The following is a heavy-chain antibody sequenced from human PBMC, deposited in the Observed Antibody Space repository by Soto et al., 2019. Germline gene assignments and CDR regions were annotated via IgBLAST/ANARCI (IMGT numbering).Heavy chain of an antibody. V-gene: IGHV3-23*01. J-gene: IGHJ4*02. D-gene: IGHD2-15*01. CDR1: GFTFTTYA. CDR2: ISSGGDT. Sequence: PGGSLRLSCAPSGFTFTTYAMSWVRQAPGKGLEWVSSISSGGDTYYADSVKGRFTISRDNSKNTLNLQMNSLRAEDTAVYYCAKRGHNFFDYWGQGTLVTVSS. CDR3: AKRGHNFFDY.